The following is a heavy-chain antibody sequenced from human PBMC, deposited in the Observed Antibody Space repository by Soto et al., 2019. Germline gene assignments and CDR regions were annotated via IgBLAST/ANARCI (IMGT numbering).Heavy chain of an antibody. CDR3: ARGLSLSYWALLHFPPPGY. J-gene: IGHJ4*02. CDR2: IRGSGGDT. V-gene: IGHV3-23*01. D-gene: IGHD1-26*01. CDR1: AFALAGHA. Sequence: SLRLPCAPSAFALAGHAISWVRQPPHRSLQWGPLIRGSGGDTYYGDSVKGRFTISRDNSKTTLYLQMNSLRAEDTALYSCARGLSLSYWALLHFPPPGYWGQGPMVTASS.